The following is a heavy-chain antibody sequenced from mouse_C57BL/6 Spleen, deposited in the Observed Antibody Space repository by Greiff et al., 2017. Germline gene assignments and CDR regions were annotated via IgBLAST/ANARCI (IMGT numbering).Heavy chain of an antibody. CDR1: GYSFTSYY. D-gene: IGHD1-1*01. CDR2: IYPGSGNT. V-gene: IGHV1-66*01. J-gene: IGHJ2*01. CDR3: ARGATVVALDY. Sequence: VKLQESGPELVKPGASVKISCKASGYSFTSYYIHWVKQRPGQGLEWIGWIYPGSGNTKYNEKFKGKATLTADPSSSTAYMQLSSLTSEDSAVDYCARGATVVALDYWGQGTTLTVSS.